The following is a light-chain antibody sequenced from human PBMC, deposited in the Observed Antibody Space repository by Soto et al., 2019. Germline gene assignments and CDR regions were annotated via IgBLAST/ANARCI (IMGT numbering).Light chain of an antibody. Sequence: IVLTQSPATLSLSPGERATLSCRASQSLSSYLAWYQQKPGRAPRLLIYDASNRASGIPARFSGSGSGTDFTLTISSLEPEDFAVYYCQQRSNWLITFGQGTRLEIK. V-gene: IGKV3-11*01. J-gene: IGKJ5*01. CDR3: QQRSNWLIT. CDR2: DAS. CDR1: QSLSSY.